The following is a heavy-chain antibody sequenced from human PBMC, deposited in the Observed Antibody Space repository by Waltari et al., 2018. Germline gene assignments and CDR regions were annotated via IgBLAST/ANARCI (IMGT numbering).Heavy chain of an antibody. CDR1: GGTFSRYA. J-gene: IGHJ6*02. CDR2: IIPIFGTA. D-gene: IGHD6-13*01. Sequence: QVQLVQSGAEVKKPGSSVKVSCKASGGTFSRYAIRLVRQAPGQGLEWMGGIIPIFGTANYEQKFQGRVTITADESTSTAYMELSSLRSEDMAVYYCASIAAAGTGYYYYGMDVWGQGTTVTVSS. CDR3: ASIAAAGTGYYYYGMDV. V-gene: IGHV1-69*01.